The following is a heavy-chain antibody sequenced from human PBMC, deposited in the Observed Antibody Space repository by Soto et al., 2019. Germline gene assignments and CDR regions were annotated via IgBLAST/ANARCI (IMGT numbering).Heavy chain of an antibody. J-gene: IGHJ4*02. Sequence: QVHLQESGPGLVKPSQTLSLNCTVSGGSVSSGDYYWTWIRQHPGKGLEWIGYISYTGSTYYNPSLESRVSIPVDTSRTHLSLRLNSVTAADTAVYYCATTGGYGTPGDYWGQGTLVTVSS. CDR2: ISYTGST. CDR3: ATTGGYGTPGDY. V-gene: IGHV4-31*03. CDR1: GGSVSSGDYY. D-gene: IGHD5-12*01.